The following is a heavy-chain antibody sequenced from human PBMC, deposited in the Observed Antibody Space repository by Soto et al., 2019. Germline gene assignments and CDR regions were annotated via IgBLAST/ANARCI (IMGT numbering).Heavy chain of an antibody. D-gene: IGHD6-19*01. CDR2: IYSGGST. CDR3: AREAGIAVAGTEI. Sequence: EVQLVESGGGLVQPGGSLRLSCAAYGFTVSSNYMSWVRQAPGKGLEWVSVIYSGGSTYYADSVKGRFTISRHNSKNTLYLQMNSLRAEDTAVYYCAREAGIAVAGTEIWGQGTMVTVSS. CDR1: GFTVSSNY. J-gene: IGHJ3*02. V-gene: IGHV3-53*04.